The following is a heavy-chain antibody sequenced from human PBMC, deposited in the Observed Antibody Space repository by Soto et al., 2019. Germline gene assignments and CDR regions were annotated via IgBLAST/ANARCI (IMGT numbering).Heavy chain of an antibody. CDR2: VYSGGST. CDR1: GFTVTTNY. J-gene: IGHJ3*02. V-gene: IGHV3-66*01. D-gene: IGHD3-10*01. CDR3: ARDFSGKNDAFDI. Sequence: EVQLVESGGGLVQHGGSLRLSCAASGFTVTTNYMSWVRQPPGKGLEWVSVVYSGGSTYYADSVKGRFTVSRDNSKNTLYLQMNSLRAADTAVYYCARDFSGKNDAFDIWGQGTVVTVSS.